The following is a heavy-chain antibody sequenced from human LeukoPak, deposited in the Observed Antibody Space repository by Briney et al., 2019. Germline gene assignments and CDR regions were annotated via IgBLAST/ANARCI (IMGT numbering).Heavy chain of an antibody. CDR2: IRYDGSNK. J-gene: IGHJ4*02. CDR3: ARVYVSATAFDY. D-gene: IGHD6-13*01. CDR1: GFTFSSYG. Sequence: PGGSLRLSCAASGFTFSSYGMHWVRQAPGKGLEWVAFIRYDGSNKYYADSVKGRFTISRDNAKNSRVLQMNSLRAEDTAVYYCARVYVSATAFDYWGQGTLVTVSS. V-gene: IGHV3-30*02.